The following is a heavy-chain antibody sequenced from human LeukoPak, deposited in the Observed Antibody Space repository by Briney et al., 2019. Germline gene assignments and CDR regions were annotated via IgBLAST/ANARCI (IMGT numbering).Heavy chain of an antibody. CDR2: IYSGGAP. D-gene: IGHD3-10*01. J-gene: IGHJ4*02. V-gene: IGHV3-53*01. Sequence: GGSLRLSCAASGFTVSSNYMNWVRQAPGKGLEWVSVIYSGGAPYYADSVKGRFTISRDNSKNTLYLQMNSLRVEDTAVYYCARGGDWAFDYWGQGTLVTVSS. CDR3: ARGGDWAFDY. CDR1: GFTVSSNY.